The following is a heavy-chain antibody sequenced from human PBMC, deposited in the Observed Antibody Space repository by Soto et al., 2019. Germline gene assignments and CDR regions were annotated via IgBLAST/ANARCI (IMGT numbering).Heavy chain of an antibody. J-gene: IGHJ4*02. D-gene: IGHD2-15*01. CDR1: GFTFSSYW. Sequence: EVQLVESGGDLVQPGGSLRLSCAASGFTFSSYWMHWVRQDPEKGLVWVSRINGDGISTSYADSVKGRFTTSRDNAKDTLYLHMNSLGAEDTAVYYCARISQGTYCRGGNCYSDYWGQGPLVAVSS. CDR3: ARISQGTYCRGGNCYSDY. CDR2: INGDGIST. V-gene: IGHV3-74*01.